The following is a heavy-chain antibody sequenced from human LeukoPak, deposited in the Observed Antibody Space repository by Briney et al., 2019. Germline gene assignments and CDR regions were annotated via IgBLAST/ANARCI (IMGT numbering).Heavy chain of an antibody. D-gene: IGHD3-10*01. J-gene: IGHJ4*02. V-gene: IGHV1-24*01. Sequence: PGASAKVSCKVSGYTLTELSMHWVRQAPGKGLEWMGGFDPEDGETIYAQKFQGRVTMTEDASTDTAYMELSSLRSEDTAVYYCATDVAYGSGSSYWGQGTLVTVSS. CDR2: FDPEDGET. CDR1: GYTLTELS. CDR3: ATDVAYGSGSSY.